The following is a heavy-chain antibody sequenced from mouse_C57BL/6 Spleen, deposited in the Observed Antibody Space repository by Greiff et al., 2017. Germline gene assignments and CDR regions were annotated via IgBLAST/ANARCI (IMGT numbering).Heavy chain of an antibody. J-gene: IGHJ2*01. D-gene: IGHD1-1*01. CDR3: ASLITTVVARDFDY. V-gene: IGHV1-81*01. CDR1: GYTFTSYG. Sequence: QVQLQQSGAELVRPGASVKLSCKASGYTFTSYGISWVKQRTGQGLEWIGKIYPSSGNTYYNKKFKGKATLTADKSSSTAYMELRSLTSEDSAVYFCASLITTVVARDFDYWGQGTTLTVSS. CDR2: IYPSSGNT.